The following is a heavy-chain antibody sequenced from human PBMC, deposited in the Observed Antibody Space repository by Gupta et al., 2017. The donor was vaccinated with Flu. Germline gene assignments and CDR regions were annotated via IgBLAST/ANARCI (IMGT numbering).Heavy chain of an antibody. CDR3: ARTYYYALYA. V-gene: IGHV3-11*01. D-gene: IGHD3-10*01. CDR1: VFTFSDFH. CDR2: INTGGGTI. Sequence: QVQLVESGGGLVKPGGSLRLSCTAFVFTFSDFHMSWIRQSPGRGLEWISYINTGGGTIWYADSVKGRFTISRDNAKNSLYLHMNSLRAEDSGVYYCARTYYYALYAWGQGTQVTVSS. J-gene: IGHJ5*02.